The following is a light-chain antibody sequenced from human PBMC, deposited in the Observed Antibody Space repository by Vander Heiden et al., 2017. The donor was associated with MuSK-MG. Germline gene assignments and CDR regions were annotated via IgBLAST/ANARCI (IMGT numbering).Light chain of an antibody. CDR2: SAS. CDR1: KSVSSSY. J-gene: IGKJ2*01. Sequence: EIVLTQSPGTLSLSPGERATLSCRASKSVSSSYVAWYQQKPGQAPRLLIYSASRRPTAIPDRFSGSGSGTDFTLTISRLEPEDFAVYYCHLYGSAPPYTFGQGTKLEIK. V-gene: IGKV3-20*01. CDR3: HLYGSAPPYT.